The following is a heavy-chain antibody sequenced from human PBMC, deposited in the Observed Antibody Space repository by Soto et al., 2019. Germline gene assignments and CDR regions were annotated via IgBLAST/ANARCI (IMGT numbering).Heavy chain of an antibody. CDR3: TRGGNCGGDCHIDY. D-gene: IGHD2-21*02. CDR2: IYYSGYT. J-gene: IGHJ4*02. Sequence: QLQLQESGPGLVKPSETLSLTCTVSGGSISSSSYYWGWIRQPPGKGLEWIGSIYYSGYTYYNASLKSRVTISVDTSKDQFSLKLSSVTAADTAVYYCTRGGNCGGDCHIDYWGQGTLVTVSS. V-gene: IGHV4-39*01. CDR1: GGSISSSSYY.